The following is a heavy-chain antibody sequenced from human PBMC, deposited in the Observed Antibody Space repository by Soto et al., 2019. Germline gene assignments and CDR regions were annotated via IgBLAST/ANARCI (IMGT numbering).Heavy chain of an antibody. CDR1: GYTFTSYY. D-gene: IGHD3-9*01. V-gene: IGHV1-46*01. CDR3: ASSDLLTGYYLDY. CDR2: INPSGGST. J-gene: IGHJ4*02. Sequence: ASVKVSCKASGYTFTSYYMHWVRQAPGQGLEWMGIINPSGGSTTYAQKFQGRVTMTRDTSTSTVYMELSSLRSEDTAVYYCASSDLLTGYYLDYWGQGTLVTVSS.